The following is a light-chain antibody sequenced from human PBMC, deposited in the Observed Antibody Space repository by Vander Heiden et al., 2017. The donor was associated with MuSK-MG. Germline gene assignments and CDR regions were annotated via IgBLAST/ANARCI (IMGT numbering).Light chain of an antibody. J-gene: IGKJ3*01. Sequence: EIVLTQSPGTLSLSPGERATLSCRASQSVSSSYLAWYQQKPGQAPRLLIYGASTRATGIPDRFSDSGSGTDFTLTISRLEPEDFAVYYCQQYGDSPRFTFGHGTKVDIK. CDR2: GAS. V-gene: IGKV3-20*01. CDR3: QQYGDSPRFT. CDR1: QSVSSSY.